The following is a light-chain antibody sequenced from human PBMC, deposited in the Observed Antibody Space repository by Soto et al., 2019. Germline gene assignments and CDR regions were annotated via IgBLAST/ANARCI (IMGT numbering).Light chain of an antibody. CDR1: SSDVGGYIY. CDR3: SSYTSSSTLV. CDR2: EVS. J-gene: IGLJ1*01. V-gene: IGLV2-14*01. Sequence: QSALTQPASVSGSPGQSITISCTGTSSDVGGYIYVSWYQQHPGKAPKLMIYEVSNRPSGVSNRFSGSKSGNTASLTISGLQAEDEADYYCSSYTSSSTLVFGTGTTVPVL.